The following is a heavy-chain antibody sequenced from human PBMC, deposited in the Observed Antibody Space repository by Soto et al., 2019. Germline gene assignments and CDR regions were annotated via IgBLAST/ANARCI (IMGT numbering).Heavy chain of an antibody. J-gene: IGHJ4*02. CDR2: IYYSGST. CDR3: ARAQGSGFLVS. D-gene: IGHD3-10*01. V-gene: IGHV4-30-4*01. CDR1: GGSISSGDYY. Sequence: SETLSLTCTVSGGSISSGDYYWSWIRQPPGKGLEWIGYIYYSGSTYYNPSLKSRVTISVDTSKNQFSLKLSSVTAADTAVYYCARAQGSGFLVSWGQGTLVTVST.